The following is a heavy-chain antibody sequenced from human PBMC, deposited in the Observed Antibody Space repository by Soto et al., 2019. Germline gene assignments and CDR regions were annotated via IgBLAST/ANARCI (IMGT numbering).Heavy chain of an antibody. J-gene: IGHJ4*02. CDR3: VGGQYFFDY. CDR1: GFPFTSYG. CDR2: ISYDGSNK. D-gene: IGHD3-10*01. V-gene: IGHV3-30*03. Sequence: QVQLVESGGGVVQPGRSLRLSCVASGFPFTSYGMHWVREAPGKGLEWVAVISYDGSNKYYADSVKGRFTISRDNSKNTLYLLMNSLRPEDTALYYCVGGQYFFDYRGQGTLDTVSS.